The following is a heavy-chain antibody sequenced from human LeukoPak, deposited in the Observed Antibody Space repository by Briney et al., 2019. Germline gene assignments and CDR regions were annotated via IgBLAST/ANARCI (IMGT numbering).Heavy chain of an antibody. CDR3: ARAIISMGRGVIIEDAFDI. V-gene: IGHV1-69*04. CDR1: GGTFSSSA. Sequence: SVKVSCKASGGTFSSSAISWVRQAPGQGLEWMGRIIPIVDITNYAQKFQGRVTFTADKSTSTAYMELSSLRSEDTAVYYCARAIISMGRGVIIEDAFDIWGQGTMVTVSS. J-gene: IGHJ3*02. CDR2: IIPIVDIT. D-gene: IGHD3-10*01.